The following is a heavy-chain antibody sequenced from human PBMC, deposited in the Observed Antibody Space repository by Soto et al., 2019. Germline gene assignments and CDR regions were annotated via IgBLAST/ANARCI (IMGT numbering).Heavy chain of an antibody. CDR3: ARGRWLRDFYY. J-gene: IGHJ4*02. CDR1: GGSFSGYY. Sequence: SETLSLTCAVYGGSFSGYYWSWIRQPPGKGLEWIGEINHSGSTNYNPSLKSRVTISVDTSKNQFSLKLSSVTAADTAVYYCARGRWLRDFYYWGQGTLVTVSS. V-gene: IGHV4-34*01. CDR2: INHSGST. D-gene: IGHD5-12*01.